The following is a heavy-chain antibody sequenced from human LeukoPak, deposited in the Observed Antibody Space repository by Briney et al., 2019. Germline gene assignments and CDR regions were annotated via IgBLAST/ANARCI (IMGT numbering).Heavy chain of an antibody. Sequence: GGSLRLSCAASGFTFSGYWMYWVRQAPGKGLVWVSLITSAGSSTNSAHSVKGRFTISRDNAKNTLYLQVNSLRAEDTAVYYCARHLGTYSDHWGQGTLVTVSS. CDR3: ARHLGTYSDH. V-gene: IGHV3-74*01. CDR2: ITSAGSST. J-gene: IGHJ4*02. D-gene: IGHD7-27*01. CDR1: GFTFSGYW.